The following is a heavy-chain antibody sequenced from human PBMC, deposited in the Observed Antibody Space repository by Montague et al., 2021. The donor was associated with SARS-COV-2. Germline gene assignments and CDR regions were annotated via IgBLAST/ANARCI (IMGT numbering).Heavy chain of an antibody. V-gene: IGHV2-70*11. D-gene: IGHD7-27*01. CDR1: GFSLRTAETC. CDR3: ARLSGVAPRCYYEGMDV. Sequence: PELVKPTQTLTLTCTFSGFSLRTAETCVSWIRQPPGKAPQWLARXDWDGDKYYSRTLETRVSISTDTAKTQVVLTMTNVDPMDTATYYCARLSGVAPRCYYEGMDVWGQGTAVTVSS. CDR2: XDWDGDK. J-gene: IGHJ6*02.